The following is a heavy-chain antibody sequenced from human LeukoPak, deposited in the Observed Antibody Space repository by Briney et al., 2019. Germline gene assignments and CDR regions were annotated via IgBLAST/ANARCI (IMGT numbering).Heavy chain of an antibody. J-gene: IGHJ6*02. CDR3: ARGRPYGMHV. V-gene: IGHV4-31*03. Sequence: PSETLSLTCTVSGGSISSGGYYWSWIRQHPGKGLEGMGYIYYSGSTYYNPSLKSRVTISVDSSKNQFSLKLSSVTAAETAVYYCARGRPYGMHVWGQGTTVTVSS. CDR2: IYYSGST. CDR1: GGSISSGGYY.